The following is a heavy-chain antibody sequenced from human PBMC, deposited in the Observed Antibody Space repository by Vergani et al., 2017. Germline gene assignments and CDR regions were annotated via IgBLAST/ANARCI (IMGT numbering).Heavy chain of an antibody. Sequence: QVQLQESGPGLVKPSETLSLTCTVSGGSISSYYWSWIRQPPGMGLEWIGYIYYSGSTNYNPSLKSRVTISVDTSKNQFSLKLSSVTAADTAVYYCARVPIGYSYGGFYYYGMDVWGQGTTVTVSS. J-gene: IGHJ6*02. CDR1: GGSISSYY. D-gene: IGHD5-18*01. CDR2: IYYSGST. CDR3: ARVPIGYSYGGFYYYGMDV. V-gene: IGHV4-59*01.